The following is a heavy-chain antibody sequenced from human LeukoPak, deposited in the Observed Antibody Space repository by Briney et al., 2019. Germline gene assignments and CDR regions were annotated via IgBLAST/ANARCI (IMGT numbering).Heavy chain of an antibody. D-gene: IGHD5-18*01. V-gene: IGHV1-18*01. CDR2: ISDYNGNT. CDR1: GYTFTSYG. J-gene: IGHJ6*03. Sequence: PVASVKVSCKASGYTFTSYGISWVRQAPGQGLEWMGWISDYNGNTNYAQKLQGRVTMTTDTSTSTAYMEVRSLRSDDTAVYYCARETRGYSYGGYYYYMDVWGKGTTVTVSS. CDR3: ARETRGYSYGGYYYYMDV.